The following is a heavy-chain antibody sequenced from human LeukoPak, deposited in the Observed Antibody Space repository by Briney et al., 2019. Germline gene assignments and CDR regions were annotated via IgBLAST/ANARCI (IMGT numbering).Heavy chain of an antibody. CDR3: AKSGRRGYSYGYRFKCYYDY. D-gene: IGHD5-18*01. CDR1: GFTFSSYG. CDR2: ISYDGTNK. J-gene: IGHJ4*02. Sequence: GGSLRLSCAASGFTFSSYGMHWVRQAPGKGLEWVAVISYDGTNKYYADSVKGRFTISRDNSKNTLYLQMNSLRAEDTAVYYCAKSGRRGYSYGYRFKCYYDYWGQGTLVTVSS. V-gene: IGHV3-30*18.